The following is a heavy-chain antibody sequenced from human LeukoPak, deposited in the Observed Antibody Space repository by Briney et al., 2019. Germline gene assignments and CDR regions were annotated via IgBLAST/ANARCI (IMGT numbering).Heavy chain of an antibody. Sequence: SETLSLTCTVSGCSISSYYWSWIRQPPGKGLEWIGYIYYSGSTNYNPSLKSRVTISVDTSKNQFSLKLSSVTAADTAVYYCAGVERYCSSTSCYYGDYWGQGTLVTVSS. CDR3: AGVERYCSSTSCYYGDY. D-gene: IGHD2-2*01. V-gene: IGHV4-59*01. CDR2: IYYSGST. CDR1: GCSISSYY. J-gene: IGHJ4*02.